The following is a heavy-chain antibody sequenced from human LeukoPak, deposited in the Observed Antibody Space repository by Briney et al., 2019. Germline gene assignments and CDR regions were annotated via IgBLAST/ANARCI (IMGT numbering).Heavy chain of an antibody. CDR2: IYPDDSDT. CDR1: GYTFENHW. Sequence: LGESLKISCRGAGYTFENHWIAWVRQLPGQGLEWMGIIYPDDSDTTYSPAFGGQVTISVDKSINTAYLQWNSLEASDTAIYYCARQGVAVAGTLWLDPRRQGTLVIVSS. J-gene: IGHJ5*02. CDR3: ARQGVAVAGTLWLDP. V-gene: IGHV5-51*01. D-gene: IGHD6-19*01.